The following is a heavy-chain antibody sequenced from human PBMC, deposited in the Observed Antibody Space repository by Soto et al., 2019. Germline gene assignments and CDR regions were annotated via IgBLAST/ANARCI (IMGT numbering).Heavy chain of an antibody. V-gene: IGHV3-23*01. D-gene: IGHD1-26*01. CDR2: ISGSGGST. J-gene: IGHJ6*03. CDR3: AKDNNYYRRPPGNMDV. CDR1: GFTFSSYA. Sequence: GGSLRLSCAASGFTFSSYAMSWVRQAPGKGLEWVSAISGSGGSTYYADSVKGRFTISRDNSKNTLYLQMNSLRAEDTAVYYCAKDNNYYRRPPGNMDVWGKGTTVTVSS.